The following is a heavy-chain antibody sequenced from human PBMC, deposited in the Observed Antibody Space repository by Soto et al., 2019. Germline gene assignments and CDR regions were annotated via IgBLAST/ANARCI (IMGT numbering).Heavy chain of an antibody. V-gene: IGHV4-34*01. CDR3: AGEDIVVVPPAIKRTYYFDY. J-gene: IGHJ4*02. D-gene: IGHD2-2*01. CDR1: GGSFSGYY. CDR2: INHSGST. Sequence: SETLSLTCAVYGGSFSGYYWSWIRQPPGKGLEWIGEINHSGSTNYNPSLKSRVTISVDTSKNQFSLKLGSVTAADTAVYYCAGEDIVVVPPAIKRTYYFDYWGQGTLVTVSS.